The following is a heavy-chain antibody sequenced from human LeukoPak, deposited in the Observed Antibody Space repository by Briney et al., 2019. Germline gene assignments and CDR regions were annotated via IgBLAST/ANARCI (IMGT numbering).Heavy chain of an antibody. D-gene: IGHD3/OR15-3a*01. CDR1: GFTFSSYG. J-gene: IGHJ3*02. V-gene: IGHV3-23*01. CDR2: IFGSDTTT. CDR3: AKGAYGPKIFGPGGRAFDI. Sequence: GGSLRLSCAASGFTFSSYGMCWVRQAPGKGLEWVSGIFGSDTTTYYTDSVKDRFTISRDNSKNTLYLQMNSLRAEDTAAYYCAKGAYGPKIFGPGGRAFDIWGQGTMVTVSS.